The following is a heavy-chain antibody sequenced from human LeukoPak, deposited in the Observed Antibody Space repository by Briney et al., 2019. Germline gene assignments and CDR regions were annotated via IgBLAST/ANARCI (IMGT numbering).Heavy chain of an antibody. CDR1: GFSFSKYS. V-gene: IGHV3-30*02. J-gene: IGHJ5*02. D-gene: IGHD6-13*01. CDR3: AKDREEQLVRGWLDP. Sequence: QTGGSLRLSCAASGFSFSKYSMRWVRQAPGKGLEWVAYMRYNGGNGYYADSVKGRFTISRDNLKSMLYLQMNSLRTDDTGLYFCAKDREEQLVRGWLDPWGQGTLVTVSS. CDR2: MRYNGGNG.